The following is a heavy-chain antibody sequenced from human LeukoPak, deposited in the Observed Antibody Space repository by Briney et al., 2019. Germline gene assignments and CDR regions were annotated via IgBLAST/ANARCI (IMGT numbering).Heavy chain of an antibody. V-gene: IGHV4-39*01. D-gene: IGHD3-16*02. CDR3: ARAYDYVWGSYQAAFDY. CDR1: GGSISSSSYY. CDR2: IYYSGST. Sequence: SETLSLTCTVSGGSISSSSYYWGWLRQPPGTGLEWIGSIYYSGSTYYNPSLKSRVTISVDTSKNQFSLKLSSVTAADTAVYYCARAYDYVWGSYQAAFDYWGQGTLVTVCS. J-gene: IGHJ4*02.